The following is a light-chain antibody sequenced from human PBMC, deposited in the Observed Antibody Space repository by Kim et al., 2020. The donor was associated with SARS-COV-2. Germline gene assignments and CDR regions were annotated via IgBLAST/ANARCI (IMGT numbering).Light chain of an antibody. CDR1: QSISSY. CDR2: AAS. CDR3: QQSYSTPYT. Sequence: DIQMTQSPSSLSASVGDRVTITCRESQSISSYLNWYQQKPGKAPKLLIYAASSLQSGVPSRFSGSGSGTDFTLTISSLQPEDFATYYCQQSYSTPYTFGQGTKLDI. J-gene: IGKJ2*01. V-gene: IGKV1-39*01.